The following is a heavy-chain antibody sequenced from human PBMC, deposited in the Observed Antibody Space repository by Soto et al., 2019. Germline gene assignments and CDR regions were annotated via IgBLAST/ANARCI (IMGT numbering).Heavy chain of an antibody. CDR2: INPNSGGT. CDR1: GYTFTGYY. Sequence: ASVKVSCKASGYTFTGYYMHWVRQAPGQGLEWMGWINPNSGGTNYAQKFQGWVTMTRDTSISTAYMELSRLRSDDTALYYCARAPETDWGNFDYWGQGTLVTVSS. CDR3: ARAPETDWGNFDY. V-gene: IGHV1-2*04. J-gene: IGHJ4*02. D-gene: IGHD7-27*01.